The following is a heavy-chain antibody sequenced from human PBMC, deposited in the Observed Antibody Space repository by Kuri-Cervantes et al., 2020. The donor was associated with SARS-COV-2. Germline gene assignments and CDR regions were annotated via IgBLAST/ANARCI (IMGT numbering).Heavy chain of an antibody. D-gene: IGHD6-13*01. J-gene: IGHJ4*02. CDR3: ARLNSSWYPHYFDY. Sequence: KVSCKGSGYSFTSYWIGWVRQMPGKGLEWMGIIYPGDSDTRYSPSFQGQVNISADKSISTAYLQWSSLKASDTAMYYCARLNSSWYPHYFDYWGQGTLVTVSS. CDR2: IYPGDSDT. CDR1: GYSFTSYW. V-gene: IGHV5-51*01.